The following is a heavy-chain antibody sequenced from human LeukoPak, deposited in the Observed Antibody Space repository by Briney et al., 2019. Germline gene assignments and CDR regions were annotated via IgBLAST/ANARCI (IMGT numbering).Heavy chain of an antibody. CDR1: GFTFDDCA. CDR2: ISWSGSSI. Sequence: GGSLRLSCTASGFTFDDCAMHWVRRAPGKGLEWVSGISWSGSSIGYADSVKGRFTISRDNAKNSLYLQMNSLRTEDTAFYYCAKDPSAYCGGDCFRADYWGQGILVTVSS. V-gene: IGHV3-9*01. CDR3: AKDPSAYCGGDCFRADY. D-gene: IGHD2-21*02. J-gene: IGHJ4*02.